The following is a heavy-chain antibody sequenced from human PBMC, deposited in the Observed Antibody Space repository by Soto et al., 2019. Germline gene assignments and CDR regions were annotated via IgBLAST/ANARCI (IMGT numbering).Heavy chain of an antibody. CDR2: IYHSGST. CDR1: GGSISSSNW. V-gene: IGHV4-4*02. CDR3: ARGGLGEGYRVDAVDI. D-gene: IGHD1-26*01. J-gene: IGHJ3*02. Sequence: QVQLQESGPGLVKPSGTLSLTCAVSGGSISSSNWWSWVRQPPGKGLEWIGEIYHSGSTNYNPSLKSRVTIPVDKSKNQFSLKLSPVTAADTAGYYCARGGLGEGYRVDAVDIWGQGTMVTVSS.